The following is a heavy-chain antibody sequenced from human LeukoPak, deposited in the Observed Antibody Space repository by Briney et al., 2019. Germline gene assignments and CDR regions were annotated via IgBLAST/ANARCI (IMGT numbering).Heavy chain of an antibody. V-gene: IGHV1-2*02. D-gene: IGHD3-10*01. J-gene: IGHJ4*02. CDR2: INPNSGGT. Sequence: ASVKVSCKASEYTFTGYYMHWVRQAPGQGLEWMGWINPNSGGTNYAQKFQGRVTMTRDTSISTAYMELSRLRSDDTAAYYCAGSRGVRGVIPFDYWGQGTLVTVSS. CDR1: EYTFTGYY. CDR3: AGSRGVRGVIPFDY.